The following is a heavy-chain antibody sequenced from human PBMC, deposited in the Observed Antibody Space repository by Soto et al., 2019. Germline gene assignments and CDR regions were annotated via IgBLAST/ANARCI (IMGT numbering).Heavy chain of an antibody. D-gene: IGHD6-13*01. J-gene: IGHJ4*02. Sequence: QVQLVQSGGEVKKPGASVNISCKATGYTFISYSITCVRQAPGQGLEWMGWISTYNGNTKYAQSLQGRGTLTRDTSTNRTFMEIRGLRSDDTAIYYCAREGAHSTGWYDYFDQWGQGTLVAVSA. CDR3: AREGAHSTGWYDYFDQ. V-gene: IGHV1-18*04. CDR1: GYTFISYS. CDR2: ISTYNGNT.